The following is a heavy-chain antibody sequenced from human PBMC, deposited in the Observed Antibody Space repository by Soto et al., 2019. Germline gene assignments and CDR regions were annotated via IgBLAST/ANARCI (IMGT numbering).Heavy chain of an antibody. J-gene: IGHJ4*02. Sequence: LSLTCAVYGGSFSGYYWSWIRQPPGKGLEWIGEINHSGSTYYNPSLKSRVTISVDTSKNQFSLKLSSVTAADTAVYYCARRPRSSSWYYVFDYWGQGTLLTVSS. D-gene: IGHD6-13*01. CDR3: ARRPRSSSWYYVFDY. CDR1: GGSFSGYY. CDR2: INHSGST. V-gene: IGHV4-34*09.